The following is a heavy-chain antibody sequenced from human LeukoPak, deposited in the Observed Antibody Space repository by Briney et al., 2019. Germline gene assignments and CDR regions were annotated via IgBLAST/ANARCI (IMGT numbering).Heavy chain of an antibody. J-gene: IGHJ3*02. V-gene: IGHV3-7*01. Sequence: PGGSLRLSCAASGFTFSTYWMSWVRQAPGKGLEWVANINQHGGDKNYLGSVKGRFTISRDNAQNSLYLQMNSLRAEDTAVYYCASVPLRGDAFDIWGQGTMVTVSS. CDR3: ASVPLRGDAFDI. CDR1: GFTFSTYW. D-gene: IGHD3-16*01. CDR2: INQHGGDK.